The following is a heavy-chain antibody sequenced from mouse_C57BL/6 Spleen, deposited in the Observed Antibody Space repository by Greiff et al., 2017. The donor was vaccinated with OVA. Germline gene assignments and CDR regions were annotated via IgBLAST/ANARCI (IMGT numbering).Heavy chain of an antibody. D-gene: IGHD1-1*02. Sequence: QVQLQQPGAELVKPGASVKLSCKASGYTFTSYWMQWVKQRPGQGLEWIGEIDPSDSYTNYNQKFKGKATLTVDTSSSTAYMQLSSLTSEDSAVYYCARRGPHARDYWGQGTSVTVSS. CDR3: ARRGPHARDY. J-gene: IGHJ4*01. CDR1: GYTFTSYW. V-gene: IGHV1-50*01. CDR2: IDPSDSYT.